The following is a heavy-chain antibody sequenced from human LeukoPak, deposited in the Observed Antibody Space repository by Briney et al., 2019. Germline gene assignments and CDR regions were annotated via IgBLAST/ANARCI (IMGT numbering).Heavy chain of an antibody. V-gene: IGHV3-33*01. D-gene: IGHD3-16*01. CDR3: ARDLSFIQGVMRSCDY. CDR2: IWYDGSKK. CDR1: GFTFSSFG. Sequence: GRSLRLSCAASGFTFSSFGMHWVRQAPGRGLEWVAVIWYDGSKKYYADSVKGRFTISRDNSKNTLYLQMNGLRAEDTAVYYWARDLSFIQGVMRSCDYWARESWSPSPQ. J-gene: IGHJ4*02.